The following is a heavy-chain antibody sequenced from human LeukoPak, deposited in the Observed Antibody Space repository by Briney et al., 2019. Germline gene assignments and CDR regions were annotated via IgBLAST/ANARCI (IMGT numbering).Heavy chain of an antibody. Sequence: GGSLRLSCAASGFIFSSNGMHWVRQAPGKGLEWVAFIWYDGRSEDYVDSVKGRFTISRDNSKNTLYLQMNSLRAEDTAVYYCARSYSYGYVDYWGQGTLVTVSS. CDR2: IWYDGRSE. D-gene: IGHD5-18*01. V-gene: IGHV3-33*01. J-gene: IGHJ4*02. CDR3: ARSYSYGYVDY. CDR1: GFIFSSNG.